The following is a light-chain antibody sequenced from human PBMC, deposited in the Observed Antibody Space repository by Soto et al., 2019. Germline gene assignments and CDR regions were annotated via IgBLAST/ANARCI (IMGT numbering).Light chain of an antibody. CDR3: QQYGRSPVT. J-gene: IGKJ3*01. V-gene: IGKV3-20*01. CDR1: ETLSSGS. Sequence: IVLTQSPCAVCFSPWQRSTLSCRASETLSSGSLAWYQQKPGQAPRLLISNASRRATGTPDRFSGSGSGTDFTLTISRLEPEDFAVYFCQQYGRSPVTFGPGTKVDIK. CDR2: NAS.